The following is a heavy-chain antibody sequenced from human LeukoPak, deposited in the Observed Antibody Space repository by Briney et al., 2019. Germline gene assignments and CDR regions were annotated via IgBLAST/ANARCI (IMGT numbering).Heavy chain of an antibody. CDR3: TTYRYYYDRSGDDY. CDR2: ISSSGSYT. J-gene: IGHJ4*02. V-gene: IGHV3-11*03. Sequence: PGGSLRLSCAASGLSYSDSYMTWIRQAPGKGLEWVSYISSSGSYTNYADSVQGRFTVSRDNAKNSLFLHMTSLRTEDTAVYYCTTYRYYYDRSGDDYWGQGTLVTVSS. D-gene: IGHD3-22*01. CDR1: GLSYSDSY.